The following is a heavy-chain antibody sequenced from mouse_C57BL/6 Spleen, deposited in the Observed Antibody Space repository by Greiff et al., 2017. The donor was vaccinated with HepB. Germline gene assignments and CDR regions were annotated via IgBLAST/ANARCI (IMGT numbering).Heavy chain of an antibody. V-gene: IGHV1-69*01. CDR3: ASEGKNLMDY. CDR1: GYTFTSYW. CDR2: IDPSDSYT. Sequence: QVQLQQPGAELVMPGASVKLSCKASGYTFTSYWMHWVKQRPGQGLEWIGEIDPSDSYTNYNQKFKGKSTLTVDKSSSTAYMQLSSRTSEDAAVYYCASEGKNLMDYWGQGTSVTVSS. D-gene: IGHD2-1*01. J-gene: IGHJ4*01.